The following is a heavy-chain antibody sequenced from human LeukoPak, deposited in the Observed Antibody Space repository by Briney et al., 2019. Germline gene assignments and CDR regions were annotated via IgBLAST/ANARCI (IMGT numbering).Heavy chain of an antibody. CDR3: ARVRYYYDSSGYYDFDY. D-gene: IGHD3-22*01. Sequence: ASVKVSCKASGGTFSSYAISWVRQAPGQGLEWMGGIIPIFGTANYAQKFQGRVTITTDESTSTAYMELSSLRSEDTAVYHCARVRYYYDSSGYYDFDYWGQGTLVTVSS. V-gene: IGHV1-69*05. J-gene: IGHJ4*02. CDR2: IIPIFGTA. CDR1: GGTFSSYA.